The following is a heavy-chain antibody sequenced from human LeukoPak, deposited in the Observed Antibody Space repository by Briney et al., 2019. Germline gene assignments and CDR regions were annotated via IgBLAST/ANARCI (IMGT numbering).Heavy chain of an antibody. V-gene: IGHV1-18*01. Sequence: ASVKVSCKASGYTFNSHGISWVRQAPGQGLEWMGWISTYHGNTNYAQKLQGRVTMTTDTSTSTAYMELRSLRSDDTAVYYCARAGYSSSWPFDHWGQGTLVTVSS. D-gene: IGHD6-13*01. CDR1: GYTFNSHG. CDR3: ARAGYSSSWPFDH. J-gene: IGHJ4*02. CDR2: ISTYHGNT.